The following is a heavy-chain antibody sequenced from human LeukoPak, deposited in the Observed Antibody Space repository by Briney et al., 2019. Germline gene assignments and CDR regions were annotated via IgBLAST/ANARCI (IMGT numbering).Heavy chain of an antibody. V-gene: IGHV3-49*04. D-gene: IGHD3-3*01. CDR3: ATVGGVLITNDAFDI. Sequence: PGGPLRLSCTTSGFTFGDYAMSWVRQAPGKGLEWVGFIRSKAYGGTTEYAASVKGRFTISRDESKNTLYLQMSSLKTEDTAVYYCATVGGVLITNDAFDIWGQGTMVTVSS. J-gene: IGHJ3*02. CDR2: IRSKAYGGTT. CDR1: GFTFGDYA.